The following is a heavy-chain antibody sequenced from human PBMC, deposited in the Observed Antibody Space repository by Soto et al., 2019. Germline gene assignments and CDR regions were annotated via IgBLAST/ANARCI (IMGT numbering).Heavy chain of an antibody. J-gene: IGHJ3*02. D-gene: IGHD1-20*01. CDR1: VGTFSGYA. Sequence: SVKVSCKASVGTFSGYAISWVRQAPGQGLEWMGGIIPIFGTANYAQKFQGRVTITADESTSTAYMELSSLRSEDTAVYYCARDFVVTGSYDAFDIWGQGTMVTVSS. CDR2: IIPIFGTA. V-gene: IGHV1-69*13. CDR3: ARDFVVTGSYDAFDI.